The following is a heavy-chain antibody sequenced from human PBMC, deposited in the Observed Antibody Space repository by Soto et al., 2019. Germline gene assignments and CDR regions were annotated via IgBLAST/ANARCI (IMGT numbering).Heavy chain of an antibody. CDR1: GGSISSGDYY. CDR3: ARDKITGLFDY. V-gene: IGHV4-30-4*01. D-gene: IGHD2-8*02. CDR2: IYYSGST. J-gene: IGHJ4*02. Sequence: SETLSLTCTVSGGSISSGDYYWSWIRQPPGKGLEWIGYIYYSGSTNYNPSLKSRVTISVDTSKNQISLKLSSVTAADTAVYYCARDKITGLFDYWGQGTLVTVSS.